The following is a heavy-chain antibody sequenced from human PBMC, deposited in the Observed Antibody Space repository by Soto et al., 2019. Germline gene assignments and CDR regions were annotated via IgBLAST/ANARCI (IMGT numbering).Heavy chain of an antibody. J-gene: IGHJ3*02. V-gene: IGHV3-30*18. CDR2: ISYDGSNK. Sequence: QVQLVESGGGVVQPGRSLRLSCAASGFTFSFYGMHWVRQAPGKGLEWVAVISYDGSNKYYADSVKGRFTISRDNSKNTLYLQMNSVRAEDTDVYYCAKDLGHGGRGAFDIWGQGTMVTVSS. CDR1: GFTFSFYG. CDR3: AKDLGHGGRGAFDI. D-gene: IGHD7-27*01.